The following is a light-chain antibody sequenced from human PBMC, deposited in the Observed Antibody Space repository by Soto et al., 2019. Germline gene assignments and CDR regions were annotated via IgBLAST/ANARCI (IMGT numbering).Light chain of an antibody. J-gene: IGKJ5*01. CDR1: QSVNSR. CDR2: GAS. Sequence: EILLTQSPGTLSLSPGERATLSCRASQSVNSRLAWYQHKPGQAPRLLLSGASSRATGIPDRFSGSGSATDFTRTISRLEPEDFALYYCQHYGRSPITFGQGTRLESK. CDR3: QHYGRSPIT. V-gene: IGKV3-20*01.